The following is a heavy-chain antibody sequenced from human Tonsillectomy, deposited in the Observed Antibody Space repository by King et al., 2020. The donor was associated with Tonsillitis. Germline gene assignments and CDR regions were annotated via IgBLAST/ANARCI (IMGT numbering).Heavy chain of an antibody. CDR2: IIPIFGTA. V-gene: IGHV1-69*01. Sequence: VQLVESGAEVKKPGSSVKVSCKASGGTFSSYTISWVRQAPGQGLEWMGGIIPIFGTANYAQKFQGRVTITADESTSTAYMELSSLRSEDTAVYYCARELERGSPYDSSGYRLFDYWGQGTLVTVTS. CDR3: ARELERGSPYDSSGYRLFDY. J-gene: IGHJ4*02. D-gene: IGHD3-22*01. CDR1: GGTFSSYT.